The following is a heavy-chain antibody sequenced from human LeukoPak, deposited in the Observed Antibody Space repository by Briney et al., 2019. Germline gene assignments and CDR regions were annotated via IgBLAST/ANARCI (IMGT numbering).Heavy chain of an antibody. J-gene: IGHJ4*02. Sequence: VASVKVSCKASGYTFTGYYMHWVRQAPGQGLEWMGWINPNSGGTNYAQKFQGRVTMTRDMSTSTAYMELSSLRSEDTAVYYCARLRKSRLIRGLVAIYFDYWGQGTLVTVSS. CDR2: INPNSGGT. CDR1: GYTFTGYY. D-gene: IGHD3/OR15-3a*01. V-gene: IGHV1-2*02. CDR3: ARLRKSRLIRGLVAIYFDY.